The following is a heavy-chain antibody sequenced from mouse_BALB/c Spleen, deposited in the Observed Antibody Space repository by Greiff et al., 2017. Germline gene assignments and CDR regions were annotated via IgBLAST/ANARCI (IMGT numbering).Heavy chain of an antibody. V-gene: IGHV2-9*02. D-gene: IGHD2-1*01. CDR2: IWAGGST. Sequence: QVQLKQSGPGLVAPSQSLSITCTVSGFSLTSYGVHWVRQPPGKGLEWLGVIWAGGSTTYNSTLMSRLSISKDNSTSQVFLKMNSLQTDDTAMYYCARAGNYVYGYFDVWGAGTTVTVSS. J-gene: IGHJ1*01. CDR1: GFSLTSYG. CDR3: ARAGNYVYGYFDV.